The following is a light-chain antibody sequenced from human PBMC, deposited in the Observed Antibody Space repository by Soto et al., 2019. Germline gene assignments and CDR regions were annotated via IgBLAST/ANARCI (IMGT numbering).Light chain of an antibody. CDR1: QGISTY. CDR3: QQSYRTPYT. CDR2: DAS. Sequence: DIQMTQSPSSLSASVGDRVTITCRASQGISTYLVWYQQRQGRAPKLLIYDASSLLSGVPSRFSGRGSGTEFTLTISSLQPEDFATYYCQQSYRTPYTFGQGTKLETK. V-gene: IGKV1-39*01. J-gene: IGKJ2*01.